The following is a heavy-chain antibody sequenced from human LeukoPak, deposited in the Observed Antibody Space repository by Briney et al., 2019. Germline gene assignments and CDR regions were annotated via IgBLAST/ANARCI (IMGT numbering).Heavy chain of an antibody. Sequence: GGSLRLSCAASGFTFSSYGMHWVRQAPGKGLEWVAFIRYDGGNKYYADSVKGRFTISRDNSKNTLYLQMNSLRAEDTAVYYCAKDDSMRYYDFWSGLNYWGQGTLVTVSS. J-gene: IGHJ4*02. CDR3: AKDDSMRYYDFWSGLNY. CDR1: GFTFSSYG. V-gene: IGHV3-30*02. D-gene: IGHD3-3*01. CDR2: IRYDGGNK.